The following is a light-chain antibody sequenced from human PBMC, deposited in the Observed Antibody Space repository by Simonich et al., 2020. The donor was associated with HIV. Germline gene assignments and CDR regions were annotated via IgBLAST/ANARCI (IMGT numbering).Light chain of an antibody. V-gene: IGKV3-20*01. Sequence: EILLTQSPGTLSLSPGERATLSCRASQTVYSTYLAWYPQRPGQAPRLLIYSSSSRATGIPDRFSGSGSGTDFTLTISRLEPEDFAVYYCQQYGSSPLYTFGQGTKLEIK. CDR1: QTVYSTY. CDR3: QQYGSSPLYT. CDR2: SSS. J-gene: IGKJ2*01.